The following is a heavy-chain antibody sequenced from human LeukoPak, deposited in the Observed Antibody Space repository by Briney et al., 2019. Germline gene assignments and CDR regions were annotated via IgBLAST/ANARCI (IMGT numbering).Heavy chain of an antibody. CDR1: GGSISSSSYY. J-gene: IGHJ4*02. D-gene: IGHD5-18*01. CDR3: ARHTQYTFGWIDS. CDR2: IYYSGSA. Sequence: SETLSLTCTVSGGSISSSSYYWGWIRQPPGKGLEWIGSIYYSGSAYYNSSFKSRATISVDTSKNQFSLNLNSVTAADTAIYYCARHTQYTFGWIDSWGQGTLVTVSS. V-gene: IGHV4-39*01.